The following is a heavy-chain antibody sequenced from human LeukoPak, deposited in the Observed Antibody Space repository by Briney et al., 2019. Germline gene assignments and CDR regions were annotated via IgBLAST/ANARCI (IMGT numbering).Heavy chain of an antibody. CDR2: ISGSGGST. CDR1: GFTFSSYA. J-gene: IGHJ5*02. Sequence: GGSLRLSCAASGFTFSSYAMSWVRQAPGKGLEWVSAISGSGGSTYYADSVKGRFTISRDNSKNTLYLQMNSLRAEDTAVYYCAKDRLRIAVAGTPGGLDPWGQGTLVTVSS. V-gene: IGHV3-23*01. CDR3: AKDRLRIAVAGTPGGLDP. D-gene: IGHD6-19*01.